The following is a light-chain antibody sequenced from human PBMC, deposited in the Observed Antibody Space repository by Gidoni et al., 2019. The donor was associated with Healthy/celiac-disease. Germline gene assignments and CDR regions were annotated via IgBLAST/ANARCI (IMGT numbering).Light chain of an antibody. J-gene: IGLJ2*01. V-gene: IGLV3-19*01. CDR1: SLRSYY. CDR3: NARDSSGNHVV. Sequence: SSELTQDPAVSVALGQTVRITCQGNSLRSYYASWYQQKPGQAPVLVIYGKNTRPSGIPDRGSGSSSGNTASLTITGAQAEDEADYYCNARDSSGNHVVFGGGTKLTVL. CDR2: GKN.